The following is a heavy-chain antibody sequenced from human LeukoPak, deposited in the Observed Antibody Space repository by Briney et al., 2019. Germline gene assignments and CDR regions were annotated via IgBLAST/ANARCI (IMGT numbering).Heavy chain of an antibody. V-gene: IGHV1-8*03. Sequence: GASVKVSCKASGYTFTSYDINWVRQATGQGLEWMGWMNPNSGNTGYAQKFQGRVTITRNTSISTAYMELSSLRSEDTAVYYCARGGSSSLHMDVWGKGTTVTVSS. D-gene: IGHD6-6*01. CDR1: GYTFTSYD. CDR2: MNPNSGNT. J-gene: IGHJ6*03. CDR3: ARGGSSSLHMDV.